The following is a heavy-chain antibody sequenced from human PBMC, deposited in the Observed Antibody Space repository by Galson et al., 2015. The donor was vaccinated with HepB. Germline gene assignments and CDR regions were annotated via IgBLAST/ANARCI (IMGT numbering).Heavy chain of an antibody. Sequence: SLRLSCAASGFTFDDYGMSWVRQAPGKGLEWVSGINWNAGSTGYADSVKGRFTITRDNAKTSLYLQMHSLRAEDTALYYCARGTYCSGGSCYSPIHYYYYYGMDVWGQGTTVTVSS. CDR2: INWNAGST. D-gene: IGHD2-15*01. CDR3: ARGTYCSGGSCYSPIHYYYYYGMDV. V-gene: IGHV3-20*04. J-gene: IGHJ6*02. CDR1: GFTFDDYG.